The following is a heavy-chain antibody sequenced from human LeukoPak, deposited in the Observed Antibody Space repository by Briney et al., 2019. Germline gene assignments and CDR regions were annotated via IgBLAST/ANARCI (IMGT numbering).Heavy chain of an antibody. D-gene: IGHD3-3*01. CDR1: GFTFSSYW. Sequence: QPGXSLRLSCAASGFTFSSYWMHWVRQAPGKGVGWVSRINSDGSTTFYADSVTGRFTISRYNAKNTLYLQMNSLRAEDTAVYYCARVQKNYDFWSGYASGYYYMDVWGKGTTVTVSS. V-gene: IGHV3-74*01. CDR3: ARVQKNYDFWSGYASGYYYMDV. J-gene: IGHJ6*03. CDR2: INSDGSTT.